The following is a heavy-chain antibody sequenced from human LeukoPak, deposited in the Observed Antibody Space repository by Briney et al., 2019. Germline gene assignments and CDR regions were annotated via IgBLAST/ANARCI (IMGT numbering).Heavy chain of an antibody. J-gene: IGHJ3*02. CDR3: ARKLKTGTTEGAFDI. Sequence: GGSLRLSRAASGFTFSTYSMNWVRQTPGKGLEWVSYIQSSSNTIYYADSVKGRFTISRDNAKNALYLQMNSLKAEDTALYYCARKLKTGTTEGAFDIWGQGTMVTVSS. CDR2: IQSSSNTI. V-gene: IGHV3-48*01. CDR1: GFTFSTYS. D-gene: IGHD1-7*01.